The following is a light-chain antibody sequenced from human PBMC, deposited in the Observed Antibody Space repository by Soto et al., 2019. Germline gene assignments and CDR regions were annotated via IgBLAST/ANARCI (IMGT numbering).Light chain of an antibody. Sequence: EIMLTHSPGTLALSPCEGVTLSVSASQIVTSTDLAWYQQKHGQAPRLLIYGGSRRATGIPDRFSGGGSGTDFTLTISRLEPEDFAVYYCQDFDSPQWTFGQGTKVDIK. CDR3: QDFDSPQWT. V-gene: IGKV3-20*01. CDR2: GGS. J-gene: IGKJ1*01. CDR1: QIVTSTD.